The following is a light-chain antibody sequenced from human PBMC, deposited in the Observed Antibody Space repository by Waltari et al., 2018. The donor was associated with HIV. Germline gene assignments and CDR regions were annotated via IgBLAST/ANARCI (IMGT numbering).Light chain of an antibody. V-gene: IGLV3-19*01. CDR3: HSRDSSGNHL. Sequence: SSELTQAPAVSVALGQTVTIPCQVDSQKNYTANWYHQKPGQAPVLVIYAKINRPSGIPDRFSGSGSGNTASLTITGAQAEDEGDYYCHSRDSSGNHLFGGGTKVTVL. J-gene: IGLJ2*01. CDR1: SQKNYT. CDR2: AKI.